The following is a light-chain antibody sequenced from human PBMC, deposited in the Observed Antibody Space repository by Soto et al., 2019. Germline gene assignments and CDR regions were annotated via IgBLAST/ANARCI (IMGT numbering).Light chain of an antibody. J-gene: IGKJ3*01. Sequence: EIVLTQSPATLSLSPGERATLSCRASQSVSSYLAWYQQKPGQAPRLLIYDASNRATGIPARFSGSGSGTDVTLTISSLEPEEFSVYYSQQRSNWPIFTFGPGTKVDIK. CDR2: DAS. CDR1: QSVSSY. V-gene: IGKV3-11*01. CDR3: QQRSNWPIFT.